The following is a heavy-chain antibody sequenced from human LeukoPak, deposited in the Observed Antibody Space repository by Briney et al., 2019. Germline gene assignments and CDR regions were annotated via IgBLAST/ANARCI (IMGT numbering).Heavy chain of an antibody. CDR1: GGSISSSSYY. CDR3: ARGGQQTSFDY. J-gene: IGHJ4*02. D-gene: IGHD6-13*01. CDR2: IYYSGST. V-gene: IGHV4-39*01. Sequence: SETLSLTCTVSGGSISSSSYYWGWIRQPPGKGLEWIGSIYYSGSTYYNPSLKSRVTISVDTSKNQFSLKLSSVTAADTAVHYCARGGQQTSFDYWGQGTLVTVSS.